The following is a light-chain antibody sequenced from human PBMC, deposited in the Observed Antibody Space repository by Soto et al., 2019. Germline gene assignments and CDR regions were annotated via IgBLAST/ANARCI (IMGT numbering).Light chain of an antibody. J-gene: IGLJ1*01. CDR3: SSFTSRFTFV. CDR2: EVT. Sequence: QYVLTQPASVSGSPGQSIAISCTGTRSDVGAYNYVSWYQQHPGKAPKLMISEVTNRPSGVSDRFSGSKSGNTASLTISGLQAEDEADYYCSSFTSRFTFVFGTGTKLTVL. CDR1: RSDVGAYNY. V-gene: IGLV2-14*01.